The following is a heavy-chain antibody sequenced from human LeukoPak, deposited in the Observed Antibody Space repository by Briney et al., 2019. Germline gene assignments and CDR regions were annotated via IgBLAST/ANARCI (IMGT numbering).Heavy chain of an antibody. Sequence: GGSLRLSCAASGFTFSGYGMHWVRQAPGKGLEWVAFIRYDGSNKYYADSVKGRFTISRDNSKNTLYLQMNSLRAEDTAVYYCAKDRGSGSPCYFDYWGQGTLVTVSS. CDR3: AKDRGSGSPCYFDY. J-gene: IGHJ4*02. CDR2: IRYDGSNK. V-gene: IGHV3-30*02. D-gene: IGHD6-19*01. CDR1: GFTFSGYG.